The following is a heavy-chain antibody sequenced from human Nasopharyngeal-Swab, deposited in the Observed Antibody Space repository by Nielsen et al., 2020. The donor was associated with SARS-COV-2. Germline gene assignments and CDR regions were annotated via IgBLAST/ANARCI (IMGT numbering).Heavy chain of an antibody. V-gene: IGHV5-51*01. J-gene: IGHJ6*03. CDR2: IYPDDSDT. CDR3: ARLRGSAFYYYYLDV. Sequence: GKSLKISCQGSGYSFTTFWITWVRQMPGKGLEWMGIIYPDDSDTRYSPSFQGQVTFSVDKSTSTAYLQWSSLKASDTAMYYCARLRGSAFYYYYLDVWGKGTTVTVSS. CDR1: GYSFTTFW. D-gene: IGHD2-15*01.